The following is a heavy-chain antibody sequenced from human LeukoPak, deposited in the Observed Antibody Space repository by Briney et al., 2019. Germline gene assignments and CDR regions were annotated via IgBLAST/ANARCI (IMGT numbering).Heavy chain of an antibody. V-gene: IGHV3-21*01. CDR2: ISGSSSYI. CDR1: GFTFSSYS. D-gene: IGHD3-10*01. J-gene: IGHJ4*02. CDR3: ARGEYGSGSYHIDY. Sequence: GGSLRLSCAASGFTFSSYSMNWVRQAPGKGLEWVSFISGSSSYIYYADSVKGRFTISRDNAKNSLYLQMNSLRAEDTAVYYCARGEYGSGSYHIDYWGQGARVTVSS.